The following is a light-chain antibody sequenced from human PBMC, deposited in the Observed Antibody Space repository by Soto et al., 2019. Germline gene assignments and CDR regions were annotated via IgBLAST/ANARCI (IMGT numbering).Light chain of an antibody. Sequence: EIVLTQSPGTLSLSPGERATLSCRASQSVSSSYLAWYQQKPGQAPRLLIYGTSSRATGIPDRFSGSGSGTDFTLTITRLEPEDFAVYYCQKRSNWPITFGQGTRLEI. CDR2: GTS. V-gene: IGKV3D-20*02. CDR3: QKRSNWPIT. J-gene: IGKJ5*01. CDR1: QSVSSSY.